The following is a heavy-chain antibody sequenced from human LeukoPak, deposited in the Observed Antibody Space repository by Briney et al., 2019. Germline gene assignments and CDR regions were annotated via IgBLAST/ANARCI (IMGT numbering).Heavy chain of an antibody. CDR3: VRDYQFIQEV. CDR1: GFTFSNYW. CDR2: ISTDGKST. J-gene: IGHJ6*02. V-gene: IGHV3-74*01. D-gene: IGHD2-2*01. Sequence: GGSLRLSCVASGFTFSNYWMLWVRQAPGKGLMWVSLISTDGKSTRYAESVKGRFTISRDNAKNALYLQMDILRVEDTALYFCVRDYQFIQEVWGQGTTVAVSS.